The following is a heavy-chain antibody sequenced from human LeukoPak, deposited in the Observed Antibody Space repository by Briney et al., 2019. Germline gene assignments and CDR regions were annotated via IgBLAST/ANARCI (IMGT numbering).Heavy chain of an antibody. CDR3: VRDYQFIQEV. CDR1: GFTFSNYW. CDR2: ISTDGKST. J-gene: IGHJ6*02. V-gene: IGHV3-74*01. D-gene: IGHD2-2*01. Sequence: GGSLRLSCVASGFTFSNYWMLWVRQAPGKGLMWVSLISTDGKSTRYAESVKGRFTISRDNAKNALYLQMDILRVEDTALYFCVRDYQFIQEVWGQGTTVAVSS.